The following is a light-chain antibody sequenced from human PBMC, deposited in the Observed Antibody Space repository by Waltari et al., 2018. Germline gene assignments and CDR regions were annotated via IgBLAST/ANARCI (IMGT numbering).Light chain of an antibody. CDR1: QSIRSN. J-gene: IGKJ1*01. CDR2: GAS. V-gene: IGKV3-15*01. Sequence: EIVMTQSPATLSVFPGERATLSYRASQSIRSNLACYQHKPGQAPRLLIYGASTRATGVPARFSGSGSETDFTLTIRSLQSEDFAVYFCQQYDNWLGTFGQGTKVEIK. CDR3: QQYDNWLGT.